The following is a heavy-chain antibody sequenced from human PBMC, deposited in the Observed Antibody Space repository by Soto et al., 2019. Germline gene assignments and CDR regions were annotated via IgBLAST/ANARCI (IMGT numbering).Heavy chain of an antibody. CDR3: ARSMVRGAIGAFDA. CDR1: GGSISSGTSY. J-gene: IGHJ3*01. CDR2: IYYSGNT. Sequence: QVQLQESGPGLVKPSQTLSLTCTVSGGSISSGTSYWTWIRQAPGTGLELIGYIYYSGNTFYNPSLKSRVTISIATSKNQFSLKLSSVTAADTAVYYCARSMVRGAIGAFDAWGQGTVVTVSS. V-gene: IGHV4-30-4*01. D-gene: IGHD3-10*01.